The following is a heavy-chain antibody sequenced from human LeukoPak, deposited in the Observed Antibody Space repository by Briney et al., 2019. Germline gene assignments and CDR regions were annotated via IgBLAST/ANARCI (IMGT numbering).Heavy chain of an antibody. CDR2: ISAYNGNT. V-gene: IGHV1-18*01. CDR3: ARDPGGGIAARPFDY. D-gene: IGHD6-6*01. CDR1: GYTFSTYG. Sequence: GASVKVSCKASGYTFSTYGISWVRQAPGQGLEWMGWISAYNGNTVYAQKLQGRVTMTTDTSTSTAYMELMSLRSDDTAVYYCARDPGGGIAARPFDYWGQGTLVTVSS. J-gene: IGHJ4*02.